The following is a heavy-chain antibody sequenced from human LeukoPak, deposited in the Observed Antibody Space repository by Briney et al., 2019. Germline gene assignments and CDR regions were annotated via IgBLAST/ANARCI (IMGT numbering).Heavy chain of an antibody. Sequence: FQGRVTITRNTSISTAYMELSSLRSEDTAVYYCARARRSGSYYRRGDWFDPWGQGTLVTVSS. CDR3: ARARRSGSYYRRGDWFDP. D-gene: IGHD3-10*01. J-gene: IGHJ5*02. V-gene: IGHV1-8*03.